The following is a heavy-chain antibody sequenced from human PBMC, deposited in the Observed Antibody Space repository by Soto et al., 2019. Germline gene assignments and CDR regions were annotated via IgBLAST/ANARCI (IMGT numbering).Heavy chain of an antibody. CDR1: GGSISSGGYY. V-gene: IGHV4-31*03. Sequence: QVQLQESGPGLVKPSQTLSLTCTVSGGSISSGGYYWSWIRQHPGKGLEWIGYIYYSGSTYYNPSRKDRATISVDASKKQCSLKLSSVTAADTAVYYCARETSRDCYKSYWYFDLWGRGTLVTVSS. CDR2: IYYSGST. CDR3: ARETSRDCYKSYWYFDL. D-gene: IGHD2-21*01. J-gene: IGHJ2*01.